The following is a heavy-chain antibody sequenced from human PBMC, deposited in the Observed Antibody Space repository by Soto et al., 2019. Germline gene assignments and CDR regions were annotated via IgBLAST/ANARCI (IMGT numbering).Heavy chain of an antibody. CDR1: GFTFSSYA. V-gene: IGHV3-23*01. Sequence: PGGSLRLSCAASGFTFSSYAMSWVRQAPGKGLEWVSAISGSGGSTYYADSVKGRFTISRDNSKNTLYLQMNSLRAEDTAVYYCANELQAQVGDTAMVTAYYYGMDVWGQGTTVTVSS. D-gene: IGHD5-18*01. CDR2: ISGSGGST. CDR3: ANELQAQVGDTAMVTAYYYGMDV. J-gene: IGHJ6*02.